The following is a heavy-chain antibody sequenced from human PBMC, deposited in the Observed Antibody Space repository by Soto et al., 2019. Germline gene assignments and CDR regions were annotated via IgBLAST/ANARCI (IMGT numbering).Heavy chain of an antibody. V-gene: IGHV3-9*01. CDR2: ISWNSGSI. D-gene: IGHD1-1*01. CDR1: GFTFDDYA. Sequence: EVQLVESGGGLVQPGRSLRLSCAASGFTFDDYAMHWVRQAPGKGLEWASGISWNSGSIGYADSVKGRFTISRDNAKNSLYLQMNSLRAEDTALYYCAKDIGPPKSNENLYPLFGYWGQGTLVTVSS. J-gene: IGHJ4*02. CDR3: AKDIGPPKSNENLYPLFGY.